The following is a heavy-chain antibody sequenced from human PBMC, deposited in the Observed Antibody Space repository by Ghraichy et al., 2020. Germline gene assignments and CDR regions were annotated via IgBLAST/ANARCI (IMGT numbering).Heavy chain of an antibody. J-gene: IGHJ4*02. V-gene: IGHV3-7*01. CDR1: GLTFSGYW. CDR2: IKQDASEK. D-gene: IGHD3-16*02. Sequence: GESLRLSCAASGLTFSGYWMNWVRQGPGKGLEWVAIIKQDASEKHYVDSVKGRFTISRDNAKNSLYLQMNSLRAEDTAVYYCARDRLDYDYRWGSYRPDLGYWGQGTLVTVSS. CDR3: ARDRLDYDYRWGSYRPDLGY.